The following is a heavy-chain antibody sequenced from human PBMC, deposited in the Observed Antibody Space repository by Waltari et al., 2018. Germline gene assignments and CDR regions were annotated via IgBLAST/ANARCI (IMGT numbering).Heavy chain of an antibody. Sequence: QVQLQESGPGLVKPSQTLSLTRTVSGGSISSGDYYWSWIRQPPGKGLEWIGYIYYSGSTYDNPSLKSRVTISVDTSKNQFSLKLSSVTAADTAVYYCARGGLALYYYYYYMDVWGKGTTVTISS. CDR3: ARGGLALYYYYYYMDV. V-gene: IGHV4-30-4*08. CDR2: IYYSGST. CDR1: GGSISSGDYY. J-gene: IGHJ6*03.